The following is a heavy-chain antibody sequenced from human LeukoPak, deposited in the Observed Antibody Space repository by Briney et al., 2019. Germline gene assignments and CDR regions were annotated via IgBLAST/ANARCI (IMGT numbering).Heavy chain of an antibody. D-gene: IGHD3-9*01. V-gene: IGHV4-30-4*01. Sequence: PSETLSLTCTVSGGSISSGDYYWSWIRQPPGKGLEWIGYIYYSGSTYYNPSLKSRVTISVDTSKNQFSLKLSSVTAADTAVYYCARVKGRYFDWLHRSSGFDYWGQGTLVTVSS. CDR3: ARVKGRYFDWLHRSSGFDY. CDR1: GGSISSGDYY. J-gene: IGHJ4*02. CDR2: IYYSGST.